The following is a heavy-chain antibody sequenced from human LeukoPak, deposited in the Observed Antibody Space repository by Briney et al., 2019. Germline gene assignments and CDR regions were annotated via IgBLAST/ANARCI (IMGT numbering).Heavy chain of an antibody. V-gene: IGHV3-23*01. CDR3: ASLVRGVNNYYYYYYMDV. D-gene: IGHD3-10*01. J-gene: IGHJ6*03. CDR1: GFTFSTFA. Sequence: GGSLRLSCEASGFTFSTFAMIWVRQPPGKGLEWVSSIFPSGGEIHYADSVRGRFTISRDNSKSTLSLQMNSLRAEDTAVYYCASLVRGVNNYYYYYYMDVWGKGTTVTISS. CDR2: IFPSGGEI.